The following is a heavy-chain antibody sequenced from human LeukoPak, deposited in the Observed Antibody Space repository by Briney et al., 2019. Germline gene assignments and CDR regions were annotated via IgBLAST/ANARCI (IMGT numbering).Heavy chain of an antibody. D-gene: IGHD3-3*01. J-gene: IGHJ4*02. V-gene: IGHV4-39*07. Sequence: SETLSLTCTVSGGSISSSSYYWGWIRQPPGEGLEWIGSIYYSGSTYYNPSLKSRVTISVDTSKNQFSLKLSSVTAADTAVYYCARQDYDFWSGYYDYWGQGTLVTVSS. CDR2: IYYSGST. CDR3: ARQDYDFWSGYYDY. CDR1: GGSISSSSYY.